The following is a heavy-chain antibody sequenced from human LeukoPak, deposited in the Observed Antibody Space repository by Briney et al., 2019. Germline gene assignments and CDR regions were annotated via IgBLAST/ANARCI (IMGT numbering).Heavy chain of an antibody. J-gene: IGHJ4*02. CDR1: GFTFSSYA. CDR3: ARVGGVGHFDY. CDR2: ISGSGTNT. D-gene: IGHD1-26*01. Sequence: GGSLRLSCAASGFTFSSYAMSWVRQAPGKGLEWVSVISGSGTNTYYADSVKGRFTISRDNSKNTLYLQMNSLRAEDTAVYYCARVGGVGHFDYWGQGALVTVSS. V-gene: IGHV3-23*01.